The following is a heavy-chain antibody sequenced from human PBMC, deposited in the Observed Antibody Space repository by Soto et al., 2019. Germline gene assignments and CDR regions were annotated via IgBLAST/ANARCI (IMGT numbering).Heavy chain of an antibody. D-gene: IGHD5-18*01. CDR2: IIPMFGTE. J-gene: IGHJ5*02. Sequence: QVRLVKSGAEVKNPGSSVKVSCKASGGTFSSDAFSWVRQAPGQGLEWMGGIIPMFGTENYSEKFHERVTITADESTSTAYLEVTSLTSADTAVYYCARAVEMATAPLTTWGQGTVVIVSS. V-gene: IGHV1-69*01. CDR1: GGTFSSDA. CDR3: ARAVEMATAPLTT.